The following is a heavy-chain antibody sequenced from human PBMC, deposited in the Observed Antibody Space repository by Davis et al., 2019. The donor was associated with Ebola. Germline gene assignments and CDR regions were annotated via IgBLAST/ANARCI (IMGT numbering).Heavy chain of an antibody. J-gene: IGHJ4*02. D-gene: IGHD6-19*01. CDR3: ARLVSYSSGWYDYFDY. Sequence: GESLKISCAASGFTFSSYGMHWVRQAPGKGLEWVAVIWYDGSNKYYADSVKGRFTISRDNSKNTLYLQINSLRAEDTAVYYCARLVSYSSGWYDYFDYWGQGTVVTVSS. V-gene: IGHV3-33*01. CDR2: IWYDGSNK. CDR1: GFTFSSYG.